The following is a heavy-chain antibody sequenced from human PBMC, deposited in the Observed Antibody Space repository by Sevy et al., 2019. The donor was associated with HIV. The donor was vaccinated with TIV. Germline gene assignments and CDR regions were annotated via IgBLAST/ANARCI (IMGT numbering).Heavy chain of an antibody. CDR3: ARGPPGGGVATTFPRPYFYYYYGMDV. D-gene: IGHD5-12*01. J-gene: IGHJ6*02. V-gene: IGHV4-34*01. Sequence: SETLSLTCAVYGGSFSGYYWSWIRQPPGKGLEWIGEINHSGSTNYNPSLKSRVTISVDKSKNQFSLKLSSVTAADTAVYYCARGPPGGGVATTFPRPYFYYYYGMDVWGQGTTVTVSS. CDR1: GGSFSGYY. CDR2: INHSGST.